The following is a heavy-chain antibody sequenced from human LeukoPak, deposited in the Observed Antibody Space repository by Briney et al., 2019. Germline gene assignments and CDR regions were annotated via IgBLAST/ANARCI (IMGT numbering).Heavy chain of an antibody. CDR2: ISSSSSYI. J-gene: IGHJ4*02. CDR1: GFTFSSYS. Sequence: GGSLRLSCAASGFTFSSYSMNWVRQAPGKGLEWVSSISSSSSYIYYADSVKGRFTISRDNAKNSLYLQMNSLRAEDTAVYYCARSFSEGGYSYGYSDYWGQGTLVTVSS. D-gene: IGHD5-18*01. CDR3: ARSFSEGGYSYGYSDY. V-gene: IGHV3-21*01.